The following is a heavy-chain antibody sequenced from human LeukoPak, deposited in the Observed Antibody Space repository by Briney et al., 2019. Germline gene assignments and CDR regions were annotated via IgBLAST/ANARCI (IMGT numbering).Heavy chain of an antibody. V-gene: IGHV3-7*04. J-gene: IGHJ4*02. CDR1: GXMFPSYW. CDR2: IKRDGSEK. CDR3: ARRHHFGFLDS. Sequence: GGSLRPSCAASGXMFPSYWMTWVRQAPGKGLEWVANIKRDGSEKYYVDSVKGRFTISRDNAKNSVYLQMNSLRAEDTAVYYCARRHHFGFLDSWGQGTLVTVSS. D-gene: IGHD3-10*01.